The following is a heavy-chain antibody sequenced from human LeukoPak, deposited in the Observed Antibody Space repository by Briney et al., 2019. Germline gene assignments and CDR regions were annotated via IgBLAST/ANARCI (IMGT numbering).Heavy chain of an antibody. CDR1: GFTFRSYA. Sequence: GGSLRLSCAASGFTFRSYAMNWVRQAPGKGLEWVSHISDNGGRTYYAESVKGRFAISRDNSKNTLYLQMNSLRVEDTALYYCAKDLPTKCRGDCPSDYWGQGTLVTVS. CDR3: AKDLPTKCRGDCPSDY. V-gene: IGHV3-23*01. D-gene: IGHD2-21*02. CDR2: ISDNGGRT. J-gene: IGHJ4*02.